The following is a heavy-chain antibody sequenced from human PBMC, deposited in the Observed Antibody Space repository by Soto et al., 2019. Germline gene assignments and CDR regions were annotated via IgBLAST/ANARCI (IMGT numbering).Heavy chain of an antibody. Sequence: ASVKVSCKASGYTFTGYYMHWVRQAPGQGLEWMGWINPNSGGTNYAQKFQGWVTMTRDTSISTAYMELSRLRSDDTAVYYCARGGREFLYPSYSTDVWCKGLTVTLSS. CDR2: INPNSGGT. CDR1: GYTFTGYY. V-gene: IGHV1-2*04. J-gene: IGHJ6*03. D-gene: IGHD3-10*01. CDR3: ARGGREFLYPSYSTDV.